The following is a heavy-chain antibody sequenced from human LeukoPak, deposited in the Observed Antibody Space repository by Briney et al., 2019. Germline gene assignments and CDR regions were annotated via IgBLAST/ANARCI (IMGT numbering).Heavy chain of an antibody. V-gene: IGHV3-48*03. CDR1: GFTFSSYA. CDR2: ISSSGRTT. J-gene: IGHJ5*02. Sequence: GGSLRLSCAASGFTFSSYAMSWVRQAPGRGLEWISYISSSGRTTYYADSVKGRFTFSRDNAKNSLYLQMNSLRAEDTAVYYCARNSGSYYNWFDPWGQGTLVIVSS. D-gene: IGHD1-26*01. CDR3: ARNSGSYYNWFDP.